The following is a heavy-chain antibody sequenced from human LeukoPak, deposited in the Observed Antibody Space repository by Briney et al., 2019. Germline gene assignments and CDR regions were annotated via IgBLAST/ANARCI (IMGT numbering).Heavy chain of an antibody. CDR3: AKRGTGYYYGSGSLDVHHPLDY. CDR1: GFTFSSYA. V-gene: IGHV3-23*01. D-gene: IGHD3-10*01. Sequence: GGSLRLSCAASGFTFSSYAMSWVRQAPGKELEWVSAISGSGGSTYYADSVKGRFTISRDNSKNTLYLQMNSLRAEDTAVYYCAKRGTGYYYGSGSLDVHHPLDYWGQGTLVTVSS. CDR2: ISGSGGST. J-gene: IGHJ4*02.